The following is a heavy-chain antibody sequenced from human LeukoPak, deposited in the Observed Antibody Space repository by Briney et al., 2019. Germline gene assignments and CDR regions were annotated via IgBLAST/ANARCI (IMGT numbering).Heavy chain of an antibody. CDR2: ISADAGST. CDR1: GFTFKIYA. D-gene: IGHD6-19*01. J-gene: IGHJ3*01. CDR3: RGWLGSFDV. V-gene: IGHV3-23*01. Sequence: GGSLRLSCAASGFTFKIYAMNWVRQAPGKGLEWVSVISADAGSTKYADSVKGRFTISRDNSKNTLYLQMNSLRVEDTAVYHCRGWLGSFDVWGQGTMVTVSS.